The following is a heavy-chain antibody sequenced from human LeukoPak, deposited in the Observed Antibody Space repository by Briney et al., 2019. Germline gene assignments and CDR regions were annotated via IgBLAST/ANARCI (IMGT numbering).Heavy chain of an antibody. CDR1: GFTFSDYY. CDR2: ISYDGSNK. Sequence: GGSLRLSCAASGFTFSDYYMSWSRQAPGKGLEGVAVISYDGSNKDYADSVKGRFTISRDNSKNTLYLQMNSLRAEDTAVYYCAKDPRCCSSTSCPYRGFYYYGMDVWGQGTTVTVSS. V-gene: IGHV3-30*18. J-gene: IGHJ6*02. CDR3: AKDPRCCSSTSCPYRGFYYYGMDV. D-gene: IGHD2-2*01.